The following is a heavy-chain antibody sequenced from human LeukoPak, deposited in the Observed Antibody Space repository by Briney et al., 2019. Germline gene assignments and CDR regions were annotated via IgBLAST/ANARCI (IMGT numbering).Heavy chain of an antibody. J-gene: IGHJ4*02. D-gene: IGHD6-13*01. V-gene: IGHV4-59*08. Sequence: SETLPLTCTVSGGSISSYYWSWIRQPPGKGLGWIGYIYYSGSTNYNPSLKSRVTISVDTSKNQFSLKLSSVTAADTAVYYCARHSYSSSWYREFDYWGQGTLVTVSS. CDR3: ARHSYSSSWYREFDY. CDR2: IYYSGST. CDR1: GGSISSYY.